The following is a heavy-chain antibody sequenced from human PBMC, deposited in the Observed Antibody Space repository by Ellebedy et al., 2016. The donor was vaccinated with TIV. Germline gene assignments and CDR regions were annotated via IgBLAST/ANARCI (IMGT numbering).Heavy chain of an antibody. V-gene: IGHV3-11*06. CDR2: ISSSSSYT. CDR3: ARAHYGLRNWFDP. Sequence: SLKISXAASGFTFSDYYMSWIRQAPGKGLECVSYISSSSSYTYYADSVKGRFTISRDNAKNSLYLQMNSLRAEDTAVFYCARAHYGLRNWFDPWGQGTLVTVSA. J-gene: IGHJ5*02. CDR1: GFTFSDYY. D-gene: IGHD5-12*01.